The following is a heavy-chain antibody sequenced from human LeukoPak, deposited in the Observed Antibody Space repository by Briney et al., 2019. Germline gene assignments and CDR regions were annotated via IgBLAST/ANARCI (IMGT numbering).Heavy chain of an antibody. J-gene: IGHJ3*02. CDR1: GFTFSTYW. D-gene: IGHD3-22*01. Sequence: PGGSLRLSCAASGFTFSTYWMTWVRQAPGKGLEWVANIKQDGSEKYYVDSVKGRFTISRDNAKSSLYLQMNSLRAEDTAMYYCATLRYYYDSSGYPAAFDIWGQGTMATVSS. CDR2: IKQDGSEK. V-gene: IGHV3-7*01. CDR3: ATLRYYYDSSGYPAAFDI.